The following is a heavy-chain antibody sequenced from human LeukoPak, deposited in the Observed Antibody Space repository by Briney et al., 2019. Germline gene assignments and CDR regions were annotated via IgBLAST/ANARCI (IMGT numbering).Heavy chain of an antibody. V-gene: IGHV3-48*04. D-gene: IGHD6-6*01. CDR3: ARDRPYMDV. Sequence: GGSLRLSCAASGFTFTNYWMNWVRQAPGKGLEWVSYISSSGSTIYYADSVKGRFTISRDNAKNSLYLQMNSLRAEDTAVYYCARDRPYMDVWGKGTTVTVS. J-gene: IGHJ6*03. CDR1: GFTFTNYW. CDR2: ISSSGSTI.